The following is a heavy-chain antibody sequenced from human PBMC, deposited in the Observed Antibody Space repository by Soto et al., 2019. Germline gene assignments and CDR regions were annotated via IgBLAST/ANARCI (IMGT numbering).Heavy chain of an antibody. D-gene: IGHD3-10*01. CDR3: AINYNVTPNYYYYYGMDV. Sequence: PGGSLRLSCAASGFTFSSYAMHWVRQAPGKGLEWVAVISYDGSNKYYADSVKGRFTISRDNSKNTLYLQMNSLRAEDTAVYYCAINYNVTPNYYYYYGMDVWGQGTTVTVSS. CDR1: GFTFSSYA. CDR2: ISYDGSNK. V-gene: IGHV3-30-3*01. J-gene: IGHJ6*02.